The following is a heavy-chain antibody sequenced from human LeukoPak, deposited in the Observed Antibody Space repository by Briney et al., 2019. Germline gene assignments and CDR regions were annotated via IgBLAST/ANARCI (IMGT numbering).Heavy chain of an antibody. CDR1: GFTFSSYS. CDR3: ASDKSNRSPLKYLQH. J-gene: IGHJ1*01. V-gene: IGHV3-21*01. CDR2: ISSSSSYI. D-gene: IGHD1-14*01. Sequence: GGSLRLSCAASGFTFSSYSMNWVRQAPGKGLEWVSSISSSSSYIYYADSVKGRFTISRDNAKDSLYLQMNSLRAEDTTVYYCASDKSNRSPLKYLQHWGQGTLVTVSS.